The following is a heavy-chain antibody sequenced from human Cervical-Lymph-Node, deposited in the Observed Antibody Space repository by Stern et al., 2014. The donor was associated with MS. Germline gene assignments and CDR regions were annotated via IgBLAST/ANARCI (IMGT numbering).Heavy chain of an antibody. V-gene: IGHV3-33*01. CDR2: IWYDGSNA. Sequence: VQLVESGGGVVQPGRSLRLSCAAAGFTFSSSGMHWVRQAPGKGLEWLAIIWYDGSNAYEADSVKGRFPISRDNSKNTLYLQMNSLRAEDTAVYYCAREGGNTAEYFQHWGQGTLVTVSS. CDR1: GFTFSSSG. D-gene: IGHD4-23*01. J-gene: IGHJ1*01. CDR3: AREGGNTAEYFQH.